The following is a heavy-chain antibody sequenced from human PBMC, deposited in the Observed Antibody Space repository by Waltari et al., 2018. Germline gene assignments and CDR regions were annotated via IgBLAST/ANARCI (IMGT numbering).Heavy chain of an antibody. CDR1: GGSFNGFF. Sequence: QVQLQQWGAGLLKPSETLSLTCAISGGSFNGFFWTWIRPAPGKGLEWIGEIDHRGNTNYYTYLKSRVSISADASKNQFSLSLTSGTAADTAVYYCARVKGITMMVVIRYGMDVWGQGTTVTVSS. CDR2: IDHRGNT. V-gene: IGHV4-34*02. J-gene: IGHJ6*02. D-gene: IGHD3-22*01. CDR3: ARVKGITMMVVIRYGMDV.